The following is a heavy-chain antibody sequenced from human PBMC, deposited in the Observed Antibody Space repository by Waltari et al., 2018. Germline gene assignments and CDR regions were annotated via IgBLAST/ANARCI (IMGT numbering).Heavy chain of an antibody. D-gene: IGHD2-2*01. Sequence: EVQLVESGGGLVKPGGSLRLSCEASGFTFRSYSMNWVRQAPGKGLEWVSSISSSSSYIWYADSVKGRFTISRDNAKNSLYLQMNGLRVEDTAVYYCARGGCSSTSCSFDSWGQGTLVTVSS. CDR2: ISSSSSYI. J-gene: IGHJ4*02. CDR1: GFTFRSYS. V-gene: IGHV3-21*01. CDR3: ARGGCSSTSCSFDS.